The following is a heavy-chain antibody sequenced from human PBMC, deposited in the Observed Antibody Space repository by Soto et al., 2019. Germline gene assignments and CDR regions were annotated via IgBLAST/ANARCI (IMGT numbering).Heavy chain of an antibody. CDR3: ARDGSGWELLGYFDY. Sequence: SVKVSCKASGGTFSSYAISWVRQAPGQGLEWMGGIIPIFGTANYAQKFQGRVTITADKSTSTAYMELSSLRSEDTAVCYCARDGSGWELLGYFDYWGQGTLVTVSS. D-gene: IGHD1-26*01. V-gene: IGHV1-69*06. CDR2: IIPIFGTA. CDR1: GGTFSSYA. J-gene: IGHJ4*02.